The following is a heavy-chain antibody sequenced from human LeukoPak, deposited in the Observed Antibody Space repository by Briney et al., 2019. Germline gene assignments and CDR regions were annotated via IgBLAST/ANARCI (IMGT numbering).Heavy chain of an antibody. CDR2: IHYRGGT. Sequence: PSGTLSLTCAVSGGSISNENWWSWVRQPPGKGLEWIGEIHYRGGTNYNPSLRSRVTISVDTSKNQFSLKLSSVTAADTAVYYCARRAVLLWFGESSPSAFNIWGQGTMVTVSS. D-gene: IGHD3-10*01. CDR3: ARRAVLLWFGESSPSAFNI. CDR1: GGSISNENW. V-gene: IGHV4-4*02. J-gene: IGHJ3*02.